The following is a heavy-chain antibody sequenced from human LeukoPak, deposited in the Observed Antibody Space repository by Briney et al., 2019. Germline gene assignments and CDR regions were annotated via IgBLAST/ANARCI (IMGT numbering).Heavy chain of an antibody. CDR2: IYSDGRT. J-gene: IGHJ3*02. CDR3: AIKGLLQPNGNAFDI. CDR1: GFTVSSNY. V-gene: IGHV3-53*01. D-gene: IGHD3-22*01. Sequence: GGSLRLSCAASGFTVSSNYMSWVRQAPGKGLEWVSVIYSDGRTYYADSVKGRFTISRDNSKNTLYLQMNSLRAEDTAVYYCAIKGLLQPNGNAFDIWGQGTMVTVSS.